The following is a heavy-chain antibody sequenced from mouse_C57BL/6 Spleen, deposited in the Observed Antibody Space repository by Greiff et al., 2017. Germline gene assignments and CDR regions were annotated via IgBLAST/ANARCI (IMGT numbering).Heavy chain of an antibody. D-gene: IGHD2-5*01. CDR2: IRLKSDNYAT. CDR1: GFTFSNYW. J-gene: IGHJ1*03. V-gene: IGHV6-3*01. Sequence: EVHLVESGGGLVQPGGSMKLSCVASGFTFSNYWMNWVRQSPEKGLEWVAQIRLKSDNYATHYAESVKGRFTISRDDSKSSVYLQMNNLRAEDTGIYYCTRSSNYDWYFDVWGTGTTVTVSS. CDR3: TRSSNYDWYFDV.